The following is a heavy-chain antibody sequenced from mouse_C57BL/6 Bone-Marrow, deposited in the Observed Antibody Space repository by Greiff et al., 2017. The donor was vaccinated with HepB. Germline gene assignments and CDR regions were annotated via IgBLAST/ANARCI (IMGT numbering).Heavy chain of an antibody. D-gene: IGHD1-1*01. V-gene: IGHV1-55*01. J-gene: IGHJ4*01. CDR3: ASGSYYGSSCYAMDY. Sequence: QVQLQQPGAELVKPGASVKMSCKASGYTFTSYWITWVKQRPGQGLEWIGDIYPGSGSTNYNEKFKSKATLTVDTSSSTAYMQLSSLTSEDSAVYYCASGSYYGSSCYAMDYWGQGTSVTVSS. CDR1: GYTFTSYW. CDR2: IYPGSGST.